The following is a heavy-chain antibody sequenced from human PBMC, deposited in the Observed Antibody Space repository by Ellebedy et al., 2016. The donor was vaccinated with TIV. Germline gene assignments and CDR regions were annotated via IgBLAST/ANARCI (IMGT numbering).Heavy chain of an antibody. D-gene: IGHD6-19*01. CDR2: INQDGSEK. CDR3: ARGGVVAGADY. Sequence: GESLKISCAASGFTFSNYWMNWVRLAPGKGLEWAANINQDGSEKYYVDSVKGRFTISRDNAKNSLYLQMNSLRAEDTAVYYCARGGVVAGADYWGQGTLVTVSS. J-gene: IGHJ4*02. V-gene: IGHV3-7*03. CDR1: GFTFSNYW.